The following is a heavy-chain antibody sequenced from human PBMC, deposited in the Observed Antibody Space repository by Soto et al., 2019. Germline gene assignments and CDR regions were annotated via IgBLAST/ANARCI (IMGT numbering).Heavy chain of an antibody. CDR1: GFTFSSYC. Sequence: PGGAQRLSCEASGFTFSSYCIHWVRQAPCKGLEWVAVIWYDGINKYYADSVKGRFTISRDNSKNTLYLQMNSLRAEDTAVYYCARAPILRYFDWTPYYGMDVWGYGTTVTYSS. V-gene: IGHV3-33*01. J-gene: IGHJ6*04. CDR3: ARAPILRYFDWTPYYGMDV. D-gene: IGHD3-9*01. CDR2: IWYDGINK.